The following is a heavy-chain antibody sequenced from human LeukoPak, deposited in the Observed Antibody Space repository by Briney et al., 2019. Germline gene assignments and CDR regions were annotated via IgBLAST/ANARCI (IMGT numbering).Heavy chain of an antibody. CDR1: GASISGYY. D-gene: IGHD1-14*01. CDR3: AILPTV. CDR2: IYNSVN. Sequence: SETLSLTCAVSGASISGYYWSWIRQTPGKGLQFIGYIYNSVNDYNPSLKSRVIISSDPSKNQFFLRLRSMTAADTAVYYCAILPTVWGQGTLVTVSS. J-gene: IGHJ4*02. V-gene: IGHV4-59*01.